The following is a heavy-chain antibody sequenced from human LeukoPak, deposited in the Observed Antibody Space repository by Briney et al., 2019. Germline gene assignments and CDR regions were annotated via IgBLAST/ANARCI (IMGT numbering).Heavy chain of an antibody. CDR3: ARGPAYCSGGSCYIDY. CDR1: GFTFSSYS. D-gene: IGHD2-15*01. CDR2: ISSSSSTI. Sequence: PGGSLRLSCAASGFTFSSYSMNWVRQAPGKGLEWVSYISSSSSTIYYADSVKGRFTISRDNAKNSLYLQMNSLRAEDTAVYYCARGPAYCSGGSCYIDYWGQGTLVTVSS. J-gene: IGHJ4*02. V-gene: IGHV3-48*01.